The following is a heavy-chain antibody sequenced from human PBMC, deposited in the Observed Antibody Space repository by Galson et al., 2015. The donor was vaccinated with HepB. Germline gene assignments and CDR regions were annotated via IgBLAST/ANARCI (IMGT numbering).Heavy chain of an antibody. J-gene: IGHJ4*02. V-gene: IGHV4-31*03. CDR2: IYYSGST. CDR1: GGSISSGGYY. Sequence: TLSLTCTVSGGSISSGGYYWSWIRQHPGKGLEWIGYIYYSGSTYYNPSLKSRVTISVDTSKNQFSLKLSSVTAADTAVYYCATTVGGYTSVDYWGQGTLVTVSS. D-gene: IGHD5-12*01. CDR3: ATTVGGYTSVDY.